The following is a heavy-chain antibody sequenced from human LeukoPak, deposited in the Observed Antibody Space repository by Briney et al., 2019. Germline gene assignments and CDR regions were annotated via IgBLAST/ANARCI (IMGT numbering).Heavy chain of an antibody. CDR1: GFTFSSYA. CDR2: ISGSGGST. J-gene: IGHJ1*01. CDR3: ASPPTGYDSSGYYYSGGYFQH. V-gene: IGHV3-23*01. D-gene: IGHD3-22*01. Sequence: GGSLRLSCAASGFTFSSYAMSWVRQAPGKGLEWVSAISGSGGSTYYADSVKGRFTISRDNSKNTLYLQMNSLRAEDTAVYYCASPPTGYDSSGYYYSGGYFQHWGQGTLVTVSS.